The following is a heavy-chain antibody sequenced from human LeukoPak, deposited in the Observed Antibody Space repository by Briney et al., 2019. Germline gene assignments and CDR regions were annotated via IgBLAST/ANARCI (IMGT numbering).Heavy chain of an antibody. CDR1: GGSISSYY. D-gene: IGHD6-13*01. CDR3: ARDGGTIAAAGTPWYYGMDV. CDR2: IYYSGST. Sequence: SETLSLTCTVSGGSISSYYWSWIRQPAGKGLEWIGYIYYSGSTNYNPSLKSRVTISVDTSKNQFSLKLSSVTAADTAVYYCARDGGTIAAAGTPWYYGMDVWGQGTTVTVSS. J-gene: IGHJ6*02. V-gene: IGHV4-59*01.